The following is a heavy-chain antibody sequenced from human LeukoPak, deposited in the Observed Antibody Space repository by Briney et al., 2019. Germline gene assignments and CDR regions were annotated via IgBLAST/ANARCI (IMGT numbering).Heavy chain of an antibody. V-gene: IGHV1-69-2*01. CDR2: VDPEDGET. D-gene: IGHD2-21*01. Sequence: ASVKVSCKVSGYTFTDYYMHWVQHAPGKGLEWMGLVDPEDGETIYAEKFQGRVTITADTSTDTAYMELSSLRSEDTAVYYCATVYCGGDCYPAEYFQHWGQGTLVTVSS. CDR1: GYTFTDYY. J-gene: IGHJ1*01. CDR3: ATVYCGGDCYPAEYFQH.